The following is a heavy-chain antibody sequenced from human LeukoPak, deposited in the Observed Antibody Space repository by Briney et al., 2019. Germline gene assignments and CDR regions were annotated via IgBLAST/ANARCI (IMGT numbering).Heavy chain of an antibody. J-gene: IGHJ4*02. D-gene: IGHD3-22*01. CDR2: MNPNSGNT. V-gene: IGHV1-8*01. Sequence: ASVKVSCKASGYSFPSYDINWVRQATGQGLEWMGWMNPNSGNTGYAQKFQGRVTMTRNTSISTAYMELSSLRSEDTAVYYCARADYDSSGSTRKQFDYWGQGTLVTVSS. CDR1: GYSFPSYD. CDR3: ARADYDSSGSTRKQFDY.